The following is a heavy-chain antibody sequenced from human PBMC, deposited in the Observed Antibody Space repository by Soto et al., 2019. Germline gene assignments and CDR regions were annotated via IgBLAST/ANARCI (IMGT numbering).Heavy chain of an antibody. CDR3: ARDNSQNYGTSAASSWFHP. V-gene: IGHV1-46*01. CDR1: GLSCSNYW. D-gene: IGHD2-15*01. J-gene: IGHJ5*02. CDR2: IRPSGDRR. Sequence: ACVKWSGKASGLSCSNYWMHWLRQAPGHGLAWTAIIRPSGDRRNYAQKFQGRVTITRDTSTSTVYMELSRLKYEDTAVYFCARDNSQNYGTSAASSWFHPWGQGTPVTVS.